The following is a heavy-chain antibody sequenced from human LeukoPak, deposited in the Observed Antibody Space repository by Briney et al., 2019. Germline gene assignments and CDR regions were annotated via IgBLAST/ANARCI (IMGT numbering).Heavy chain of an antibody. CDR3: ARHNAPYTTGWSGYYGMDV. Sequence: SETLSLTCTVSGDSFSGYHWSWIRQSAEKGLEWIGYVYYSGSTTYNPSLESRVTISVDTSKTQFSLKLSSVTAADTAVYFCARHNAPYTTGWSGYYGMDVWGQGTTVTVSS. V-gene: IGHV4-59*08. CDR2: VYYSGST. D-gene: IGHD6-19*01. CDR1: GDSFSGYH. J-gene: IGHJ6*02.